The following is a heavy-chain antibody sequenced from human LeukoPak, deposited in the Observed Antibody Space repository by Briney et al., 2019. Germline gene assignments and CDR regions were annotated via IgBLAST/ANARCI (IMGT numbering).Heavy chain of an antibody. CDR1: GGSVSSGSYY. CDR3: AREKFFDL. J-gene: IGHJ2*01. CDR2: IYYSGST. V-gene: IGHV4-61*01. Sequence: SETLSLTCTVSGGSVSSGSYYWNWIRQPPGKGLEWIGYIYYSGSTNYNPSLKSRVTISVDTSKNQFSLRLSSVTAADTAVYYCAREKFFDLWGRGTLVTVSS.